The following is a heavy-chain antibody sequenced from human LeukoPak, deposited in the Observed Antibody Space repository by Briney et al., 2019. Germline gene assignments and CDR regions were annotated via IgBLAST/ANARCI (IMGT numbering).Heavy chain of an antibody. CDR3: ARGAVAGTTSPDFDY. D-gene: IGHD1-1*01. J-gene: IGHJ4*02. CDR1: GGSISSGGYY. CDR2: INHSGST. V-gene: IGHV4-31*03. Sequence: PSQTLSLTCTVSGGSISSGGYYWSWIRQPPGKGLEWIGEINHSGSTNYNPSLKSRVTISVDTSKNQFSLKLSSVTAADTAVYYCARGAVAGTTSPDFDYWGQGTLVTVSS.